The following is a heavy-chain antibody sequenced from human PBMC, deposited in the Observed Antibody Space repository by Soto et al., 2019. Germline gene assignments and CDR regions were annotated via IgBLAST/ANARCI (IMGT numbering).Heavy chain of an antibody. D-gene: IGHD6-19*01. Sequence: EVQLVESGGGLVQPGGSLRLSCAASGFRFNIYSMNWIRQAPGKGLEWSAYMTSDTKTIKYVDSVKGRFTISRDNDNNLVYLQMNSLRDEDTAVYYCARSVEGHFDYWGQGTVVTVSA. V-gene: IGHV3-48*02. J-gene: IGHJ4*02. CDR1: GFRFNIYS. CDR3: ARSVEGHFDY. CDR2: MTSDTKTI.